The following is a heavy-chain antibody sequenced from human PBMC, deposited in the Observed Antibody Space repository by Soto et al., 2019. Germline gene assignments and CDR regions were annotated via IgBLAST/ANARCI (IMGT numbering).Heavy chain of an antibody. CDR2: ISSSGSS. Sequence: SETLSLTCTVSDASISSSHWSWIRQPPGKGLEFIGYISSSGSSNYNPSLKSRVIISVDTAKSQFSLRLTSVTAADTAVYYCARGRSGSYFNFDSLVQGTLVT. J-gene: IGHJ4*02. V-gene: IGHV4-59*08. CDR1: DASISSSH. D-gene: IGHD1-26*01. CDR3: ARGRSGSYFNFDS.